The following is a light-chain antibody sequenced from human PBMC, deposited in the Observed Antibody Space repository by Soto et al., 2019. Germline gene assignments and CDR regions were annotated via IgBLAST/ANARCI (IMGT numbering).Light chain of an antibody. CDR3: QQYNNWWT. Sequence: EIVMTQSPATLSVSPGEGATLSCRASQSVSTNLAWYQQKPGQAPRLLIYSVSTRATGIPARFSGSGSGTEFTITISRLQSEDFAVYYCQQYNNWWTFGQGTKVEIK. CDR2: SVS. CDR1: QSVSTN. V-gene: IGKV3-15*01. J-gene: IGKJ1*01.